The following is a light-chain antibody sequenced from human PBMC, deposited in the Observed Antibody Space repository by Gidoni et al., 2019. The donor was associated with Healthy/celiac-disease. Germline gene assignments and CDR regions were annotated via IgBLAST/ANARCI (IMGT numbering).Light chain of an antibody. CDR2: SAS. V-gene: IGKV1-39*01. J-gene: IGKJ4*01. CDR3: PQSYITPLT. CDR1: QSISSY. Sequence: DIQMTQCPSSLSASVGDRVTITCRASQSISSYLNWYQQKPGKAPKPLIYSASSLQSGVPSRFSGSVSGTDFTLPLRRLPPEDFATFYCPQSYITPLTFGGGTQVEIK.